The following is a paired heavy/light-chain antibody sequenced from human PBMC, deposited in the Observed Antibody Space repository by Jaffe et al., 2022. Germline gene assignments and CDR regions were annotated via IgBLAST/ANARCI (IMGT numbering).Light chain of an antibody. J-gene: IGLJ2*01. CDR2: RNN. Sequence: QSVLTQPPSASGTPGQRVTISCSGSSSNIGGNYVYWYQQLPGTAPELLIYRNNQRPSGVPDRFSGSKSGTSASLAISGLRSEDEADYYCAAWDDSLSGLVFGGGTKLTVL. V-gene: IGLV1-47*01. CDR1: SSNIGGNY. CDR3: AAWDDSLSGLV.
Heavy chain of an antibody. CDR2: IRDKAYGGTT. Sequence: EVQLVESGGGLVQPGRSLRLSCTASGFTFGDYAMNWVRQAPGKGLEWVGFIRDKAYGGTTEYPASVKGRFTISRDDSKSIAYLQMNSLKTEDTAVYYCSRGDILTGYYPGNWGQGTLVTVPS. J-gene: IGHJ4*02. CDR1: GFTFGDYA. V-gene: IGHV3-49*04. D-gene: IGHD3-9*01. CDR3: SRGDILTGYYPGN.